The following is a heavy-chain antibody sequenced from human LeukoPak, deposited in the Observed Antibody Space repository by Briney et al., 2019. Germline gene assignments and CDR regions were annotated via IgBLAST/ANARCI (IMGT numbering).Heavy chain of an antibody. Sequence: SETLSLTCTVSGGFINNGGYYWSWIRQHPGKGLEWIGYIYYSGSSYYNPSRRSRVTISVDTSKNHFSLKLSSVTAADTAVYYCARNRDGYNSFDYWGQGTLVTVSS. J-gene: IGHJ4*02. CDR2: IYYSGSS. V-gene: IGHV4-31*03. CDR1: GGFINNGGYY. CDR3: ARNRDGYNSFDY. D-gene: IGHD5-24*01.